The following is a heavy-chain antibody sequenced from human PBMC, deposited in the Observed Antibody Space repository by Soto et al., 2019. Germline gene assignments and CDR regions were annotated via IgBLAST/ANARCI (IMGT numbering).Heavy chain of an antibody. J-gene: IGHJ4*02. Sequence: SETLSLTCAVYGVSFSGYYWIWLRQPPGKGLEWIGEINHSGYTYKNPSLRSRVTISLDTSKNQFSLILSSVTAADTAVYYCARRAYYGSGSYSPYYFDFWGQGTLVTVSS. CDR1: GVSFSGYY. CDR3: ARRAYYGSGSYSPYYFDF. CDR2: INHSGYT. D-gene: IGHD3-10*01. V-gene: IGHV4-34*01.